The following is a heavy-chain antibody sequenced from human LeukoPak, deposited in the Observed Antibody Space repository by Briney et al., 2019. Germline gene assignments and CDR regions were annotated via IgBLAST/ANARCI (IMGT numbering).Heavy chain of an antibody. CDR2: ISNSDSGSST. V-gene: IGHV3-23*01. CDR1: GFSFSNYA. D-gene: IGHD6-25*01. Sequence: GGSLRLSCAASGFSFSNYAMSWVRQAPGKGLGWVSTISNSDSGSSTYYPDSVKGRFTISRDNSKNTLYLQMNSLRAEDTAVYYCAKNRGVSISGWYLDSWGQGALVTVSS. CDR3: AKNRGVSISGWYLDS. J-gene: IGHJ4*02.